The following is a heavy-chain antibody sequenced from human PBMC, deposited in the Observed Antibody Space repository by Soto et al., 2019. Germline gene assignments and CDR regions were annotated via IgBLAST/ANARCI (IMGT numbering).Heavy chain of an antibody. J-gene: IGHJ6*02. Sequence: SVKVCCKASRDTLGSYAINWAQQDTGQGLEWMGWMNPNSGGTDYAQKFRGRVTMTSNTSISTAYLDLSSLRSEDTAVYYCARGSWFGDLGNLDYALDVWGQGTTVTVS. D-gene: IGHD3-10*01. CDR2: MNPNSGGT. CDR1: RDTLGSYA. CDR3: ARGSWFGDLGNLDYALDV. V-gene: IGHV1-8*02.